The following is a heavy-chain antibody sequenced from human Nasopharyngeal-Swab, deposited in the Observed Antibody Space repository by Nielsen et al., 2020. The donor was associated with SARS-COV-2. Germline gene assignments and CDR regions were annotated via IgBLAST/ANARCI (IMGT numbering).Heavy chain of an antibody. D-gene: IGHD3-10*01. Sequence: SETLSLTCTVSGGSISGYYWSWIRQPPGKGLEWIGCIYYSGSTNYNPSLKSQVTISIDTSKNQFSLKLSSVTAADTAVYYCARGGSPNLLYYGSGSHFDYWGQGTLVTVSS. CDR1: GGSISGYY. CDR3: ARGGSPNLLYYGSGSHFDY. CDR2: IYYSGST. J-gene: IGHJ4*02. V-gene: IGHV4-59*01.